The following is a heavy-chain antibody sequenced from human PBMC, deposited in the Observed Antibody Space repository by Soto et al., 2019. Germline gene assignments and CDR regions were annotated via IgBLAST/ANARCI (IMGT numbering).Heavy chain of an antibody. J-gene: IGHJ6*02. CDR1: GFTFSSYA. V-gene: IGHV3-30-3*01. CDR3: ARDEIRFSWAYGMDV. D-gene: IGHD3-3*01. CDR2: ISYDGSNK. Sequence: QVQLVESGGGVVQPGRSLRLSCAASGFTFSSYAMHWVRQAPGKGLEWVAVISYDGSNKYYADSVKGRFTISRDNSKNPLYLQMTSLRAEDTAVYYCARDEIRFSWAYGMDVWGQGTTVTVSS.